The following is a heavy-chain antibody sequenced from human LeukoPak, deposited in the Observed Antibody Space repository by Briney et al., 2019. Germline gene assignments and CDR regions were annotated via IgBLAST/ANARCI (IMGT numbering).Heavy chain of an antibody. V-gene: IGHV4-61*01. CDR3: AREGGSYRPLDY. D-gene: IGHD3-16*02. CDR2: IYYTGTT. Sequence: SETLSLTCTVSGGSVSRDSYYWSWIRQPPGKGLEWIGYIYYTGTTNYNPSLKSRVTMSVDTAKNEFSLKLSSVTAADTAVYYCAREGGSYRPLDYSGQGTLVTVSS. J-gene: IGHJ4*02. CDR1: GGSVSRDSYY.